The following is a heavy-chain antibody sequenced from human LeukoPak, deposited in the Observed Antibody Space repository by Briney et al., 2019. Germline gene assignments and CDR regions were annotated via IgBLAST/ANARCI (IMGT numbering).Heavy chain of an antibody. V-gene: IGHV3-53*01. D-gene: IGHD5-24*01. Sequence: GGSLRLSCAASGFTVSSNYMSWVRQAPGKGLEWVSVIYSSGSTYYADSVKGRFTISRDNSKNTLYLQMNSLRAEDTAVYYCARAEGNGYNYYFDYWGQGTLVTVSS. CDR3: ARAEGNGYNYYFDY. CDR2: IYSSGST. CDR1: GFTVSSNY. J-gene: IGHJ4*02.